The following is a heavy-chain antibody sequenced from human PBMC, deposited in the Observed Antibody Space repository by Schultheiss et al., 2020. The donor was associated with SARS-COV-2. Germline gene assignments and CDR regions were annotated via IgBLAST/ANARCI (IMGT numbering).Heavy chain of an antibody. J-gene: IGHJ6*02. D-gene: IGHD2-15*01. CDR2: ISYDGSNK. V-gene: IGHV3-30*07. CDR3: ARDLSWWLSEYYYGMDV. Sequence: GGSLRLSCAASGFTFSSYAMHWVRQAPGKGLEWVAVISYDGSNKYYADSVKGRFTISRDNSKNTLYLQMNSLRAEDTAVYYCARDLSWWLSEYYYGMDVWGQGTTVTVSS. CDR1: GFTFSSYA.